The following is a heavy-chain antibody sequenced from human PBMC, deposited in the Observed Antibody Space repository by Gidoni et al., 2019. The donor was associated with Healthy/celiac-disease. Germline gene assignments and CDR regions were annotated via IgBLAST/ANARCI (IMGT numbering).Heavy chain of an antibody. D-gene: IGHD4-4*01. CDR3: ARISVYYYYYYVWTS. CDR1: ECGRSKARMG. CDR2: IFSNDEK. Sequence: QVTGKESGPGLVKPTETLTLTGTGAECGRSKARMGVSWIRQPPGKALEWLAHIFSNDEKSYSPSLKSRLTISKATSKSQVVLTMTNMDPVDTATYYCARISVYYYYYYVWTSGATGPRSPSP. J-gene: IGHJ6*02. V-gene: IGHV2-26*01.